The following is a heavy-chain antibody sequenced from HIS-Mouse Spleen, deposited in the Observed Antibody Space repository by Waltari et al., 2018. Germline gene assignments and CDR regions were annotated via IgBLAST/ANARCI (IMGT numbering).Heavy chain of an antibody. J-gene: IGHJ3*02. CDR1: GCSISSSRYY. CDR2: IYYSGST. D-gene: IGHD3-3*01. CDR3: ARAPTGFLEWFDAFDI. V-gene: IGHV4-39*07. Sequence: QLQLQESGPGLVKPSETLSLTCTVPGCSISSSRYYWGWIRQPPGKGLEWIGSIYYSGSTYYNPSLKSRVTISVDTSKNQFSLKLSSVTAADTAVYYCARAPTGFLEWFDAFDIWGQGTMVTVSS.